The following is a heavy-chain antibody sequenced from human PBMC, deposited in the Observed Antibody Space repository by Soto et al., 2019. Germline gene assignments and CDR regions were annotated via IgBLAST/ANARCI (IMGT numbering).Heavy chain of an antibody. Sequence: SETLSLTCTVSGGSISSGDYYWSWIRQPPGKGLEWIGYIYYSGSTYYNPSLRSRVTISVDTSKNQFSLKLSSVTAADTAVYYCAGQPTAGSYYDLGSYYYYYAMDVWGQGTTVTVSS. D-gene: IGHD3-10*01. CDR2: IYYSGST. J-gene: IGHJ6*02. V-gene: IGHV4-30-4*01. CDR3: AGQPTAGSYYDLGSYYYYYAMDV. CDR1: GGSISSGDYY.